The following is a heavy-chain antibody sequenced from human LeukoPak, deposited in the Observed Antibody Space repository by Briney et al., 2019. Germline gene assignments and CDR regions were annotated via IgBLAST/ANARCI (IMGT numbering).Heavy chain of an antibody. D-gene: IGHD2-15*01. J-gene: IGHJ4*02. CDR1: GFTVSDYS. CDR2: LSGSGSYT. Sequence: PGGSLRLSCAASGFTVSDYSMSWVRQAPGKGLEWVSALSGSGSYTDYADSVKGRFTISRDNAKNSLYLQMNSLGAEDTAVYYCARVQLEKWSTLFDYWGQGTLVTVSS. V-gene: IGHV3-11*06. CDR3: ARVQLEKWSTLFDY.